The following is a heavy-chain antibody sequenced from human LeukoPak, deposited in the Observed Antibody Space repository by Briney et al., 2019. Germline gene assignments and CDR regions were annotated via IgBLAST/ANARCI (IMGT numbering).Heavy chain of an antibody. J-gene: IGHJ4*02. CDR2: IKQDGSEK. Sequence: GGSLRLSCAASGFTFSSYWMSWVRQAPGKGLEWVANIKQDGSEKYYVDSVKGRFTISRDNAKNSLYLQMNSLRAEDTAVYYGARVMITFGGVIVLFDYWGQGTLVTVSS. CDR1: GFTFSSYW. V-gene: IGHV3-7*01. D-gene: IGHD3-16*02. CDR3: ARVMITFGGVIVLFDY.